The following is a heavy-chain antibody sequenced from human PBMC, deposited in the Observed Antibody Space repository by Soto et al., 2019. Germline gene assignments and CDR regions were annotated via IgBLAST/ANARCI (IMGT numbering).Heavy chain of an antibody. CDR1: GFSVSSNY. D-gene: IGHD1-26*01. J-gene: IGHJ5*02. Sequence: GWSLRLFCAISGFSVSSNYLSWLRQPQTKGLEWVSVHYSGGSTYYADSVQGRFTISRDKSNNTLYLQMRRVRAEDTAVYFCARHRHPRGTVGATSPLDPWGQGTQVTVSS. CDR3: ARHRHPRGTVGATSPLDP. CDR2: HYSGGST. V-gene: IGHV3-53*01.